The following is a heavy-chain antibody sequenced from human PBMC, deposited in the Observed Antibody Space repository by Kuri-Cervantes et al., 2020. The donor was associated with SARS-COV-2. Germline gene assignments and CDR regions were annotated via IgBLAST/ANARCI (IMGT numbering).Heavy chain of an antibody. CDR2: ISAYNGNI. CDR3: ARGGSLPSYYDILTGYYSGYNYYYGMDV. J-gene: IGHJ6*02. Sequence: ASVKVSCKTSGYSFTNFALTWVRQAPGQGLEWMGWISAYNGNIHYAQKFQGRVTMTRNTSISTAYMELSSLRSEDTAVYYCARGGSLPSYYDILTGYYSGYNYYYGMDVWGQGTTVTVSS. V-gene: IGHV1-8*02. D-gene: IGHD3-9*01. CDR1: GYSFTNFA.